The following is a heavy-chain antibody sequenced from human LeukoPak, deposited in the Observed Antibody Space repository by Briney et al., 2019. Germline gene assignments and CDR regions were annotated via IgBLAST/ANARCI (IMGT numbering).Heavy chain of an antibody. Sequence: SETLSLTCTVSGGSISSQYWSWIRQPPGKGLEWIGYIYYSGSTSYNPSLKSRVTISVDTSKNQFSLRLSSVTAADTAVYYCAMACHGIAAAVPHCYWGQGTLVTVSS. CDR2: IYYSGST. CDR1: GGSISSQY. CDR3: AMACHGIAAAVPHCY. D-gene: IGHD6-13*01. V-gene: IGHV4-59*11. J-gene: IGHJ4*02.